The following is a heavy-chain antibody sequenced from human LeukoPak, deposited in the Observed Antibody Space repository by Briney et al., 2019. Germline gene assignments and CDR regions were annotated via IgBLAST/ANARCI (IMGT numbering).Heavy chain of an antibody. CDR2: ISYDGSKK. CDR3: ARGGDFWSGYKTYEYGLDV. CDR1: GFTFSSYA. J-gene: IGHJ6*02. Sequence: GGSLRLSCAASGFTFSSYAMHWVRQAPGKGLEWVAVISYDGSKKYHADSVKGRFTISRDNSNKMQYLEMDSLRADDTAVYYCARGGDFWSGYKTYEYGLDVWGQGTTVTVSS. V-gene: IGHV3-30-3*01. D-gene: IGHD3-3*01.